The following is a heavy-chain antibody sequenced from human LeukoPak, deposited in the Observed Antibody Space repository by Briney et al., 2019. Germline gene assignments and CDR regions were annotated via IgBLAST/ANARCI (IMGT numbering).Heavy chain of an antibody. Sequence: SQTLSLTFAISGDSVSINSAAWNWVRQSPSRGLEWLGRTYYRSKWYNDYAVSVKSRITINPDTSKNQFSLQLNSVTPEDTAVYYCARDRYCSSASCYPYYFDYWGQGTLVTVSS. J-gene: IGHJ4*02. CDR2: TYYRSKWYN. CDR1: GDSVSINSAA. CDR3: ARDRYCSSASCYPYYFDY. D-gene: IGHD2-2*01. V-gene: IGHV6-1*01.